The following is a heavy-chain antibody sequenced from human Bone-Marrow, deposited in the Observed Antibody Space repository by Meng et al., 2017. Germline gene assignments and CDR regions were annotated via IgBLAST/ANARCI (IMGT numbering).Heavy chain of an antibody. CDR3: ARDGYDSSVMIFGVFDI. CDR1: GYTFTSYG. V-gene: IGHV1-18*01. CDR2: ISAYNGNT. D-gene: IGHD3-22*01. J-gene: IGHJ3*02. Sequence: ASVKVSCKASGYTFTSYGISWLRQAPGQGLEWMGWISAYNGNTNYAQKLQGRVTMTRDTTISTAYMELSRLRSDDTAVDYCARDGYDSSVMIFGVFDIWGQGTMVTVSS.